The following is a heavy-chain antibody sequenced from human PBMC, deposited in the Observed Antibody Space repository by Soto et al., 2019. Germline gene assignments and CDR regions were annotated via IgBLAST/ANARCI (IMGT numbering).Heavy chain of an antibody. CDR3: AADQQPELFDY. CDR1: GFTFTSSA. D-gene: IGHD1-7*01. J-gene: IGHJ4*02. CDR2: IVVGSGNT. Sequence: QMQLVQSGPEVKKSGTSVKVSCKASGFTFTSSAVQWVRQARGQRLEWIGWIVVGSGNTNYAQKFQERVTITRDMSTSTAYMELSSLRSEDTAVYYCAADQQPELFDYWGQGTLVTVSS. V-gene: IGHV1-58*01.